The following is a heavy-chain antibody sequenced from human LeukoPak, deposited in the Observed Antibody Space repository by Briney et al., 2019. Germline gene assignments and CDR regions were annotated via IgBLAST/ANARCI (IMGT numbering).Heavy chain of an antibody. CDR1: GGSVSSGDYY. D-gene: IGHD4-11*01. CDR2: IYNSGST. J-gene: IGHJ4*02. V-gene: IGHV4-30-4*01. CDR3: ARHVTTVTFFDF. Sequence: PSETLSLTCTVSGGSVSSGDYYWSWIRQPPGKGLEWIGYIYNSGSTYYNPSLKSRLTISEDTSKNQFSLKLSSVTAADPAVYFCARHVTTVTFFDFWGQGTLVTVSS.